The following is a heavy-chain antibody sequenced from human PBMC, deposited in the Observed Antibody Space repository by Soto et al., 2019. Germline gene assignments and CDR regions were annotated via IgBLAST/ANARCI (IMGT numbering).Heavy chain of an antibody. Sequence: QVQLVQSGAEVKKPGASVEVSCKASGYTFTSYYMHWVRQAPGQGLEWMGIINPSGGSTSYAQKFQGRVTMTRDTSTSTVYMELSSLRSEDTAVYYCARVGWLLVPAARDYYFDYWGQGTLVTVSS. V-gene: IGHV1-46*01. CDR3: ARVGWLLVPAARDYYFDY. D-gene: IGHD2-2*01. J-gene: IGHJ4*02. CDR2: INPSGGST. CDR1: GYTFTSYY.